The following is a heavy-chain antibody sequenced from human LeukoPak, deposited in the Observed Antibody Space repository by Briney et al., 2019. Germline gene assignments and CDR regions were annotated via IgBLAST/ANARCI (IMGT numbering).Heavy chain of an antibody. V-gene: IGHV3-9*01. Sequence: GGSLRLSCAASGFTFDDYAMHWDRQAPGKGLEWVSGISWNSGSIGYADSVKGRFTISRDNAKNSLYLQMNSLRAEDTALYYCAKNSDYGDYWGQGTLVTVSS. CDR2: ISWNSGSI. CDR3: AKNSDYGDY. J-gene: IGHJ4*02. CDR1: GFTFDDYA.